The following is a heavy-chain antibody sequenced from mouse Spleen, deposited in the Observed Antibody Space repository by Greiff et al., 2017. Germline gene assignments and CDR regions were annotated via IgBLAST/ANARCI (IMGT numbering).Heavy chain of an antibody. CDR1: GYTFTSYW. CDR3: ARKGELGPWFAY. CDR2: IFPGTGTT. J-gene: IGHJ3*01. V-gene: IGHV1S132*01. Sequence: QVQLQQSGAELVKPGASVKLSCKTSGYTFTSYWIQWVKQRPGQGLGWIGEIFPGTGTTYYNEKFKGKATLTIDTSSSTAYMQLSSLTSEDSAVYFCARKGELGPWFAYWGQGTLVTVSA. D-gene: IGHD4-1*01.